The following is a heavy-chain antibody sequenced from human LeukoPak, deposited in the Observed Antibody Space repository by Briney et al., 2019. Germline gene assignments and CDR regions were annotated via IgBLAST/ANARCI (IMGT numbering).Heavy chain of an antibody. V-gene: IGHV3-74*01. CDR2: INGDGSDT. Sequence: GGSLRLSRAASGFSFRTYWMQWVRHAPGKGLKWVSHINGDGSDTTYADSVKGRFTIFRDNAKNTLYLQMNSLRAEDTAVYYCVRDNYGVDYWGQGTLVTVSS. D-gene: IGHD4-11*01. CDR3: VRDNYGVDY. J-gene: IGHJ4*02. CDR1: GFSFRTYW.